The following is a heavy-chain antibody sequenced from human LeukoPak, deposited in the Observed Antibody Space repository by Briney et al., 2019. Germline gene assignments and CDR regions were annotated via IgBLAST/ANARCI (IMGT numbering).Heavy chain of an antibody. V-gene: IGHV3-7*05. CDR1: GITLSTYW. CDR2: IKQDGSEK. J-gene: IGHJ3*02. Sequence: GGSLILSCASSGITLSTYWMSWIRQAPGKGLEWVGNIKQDGSEKYFVDSLRGRFTISRDNAKNSLFLQMNSLRAEDTAVYYCARDQGAFDMWGQGTMVTVSS. CDR3: ARDQGAFDM.